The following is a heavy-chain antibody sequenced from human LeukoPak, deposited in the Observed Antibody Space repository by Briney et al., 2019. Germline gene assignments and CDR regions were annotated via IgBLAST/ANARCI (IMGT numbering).Heavy chain of an antibody. D-gene: IGHD1-14*01. V-gene: IGHV3-15*01. J-gene: IGHJ4*02. CDR1: GFTFSNAW. CDR2: IKSKTDGGTT. CDR3: TTDFGVPDSPVGY. Sequence: GGSLRLSCAASGFTFSNAWMSWVRQAPGKGQEWVGRIKSKTDGGTTDYAAPVKGRFTISRDDSKNTLYLQMDSLKTEDTAVYYCTTDFGVPDSPVGYWGQGTLVAVSS.